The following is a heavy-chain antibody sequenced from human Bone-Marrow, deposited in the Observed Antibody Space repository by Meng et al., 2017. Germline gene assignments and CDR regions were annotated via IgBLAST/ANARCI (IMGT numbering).Heavy chain of an antibody. CDR2: ISYDGSNK. V-gene: IGHV3-30*01. J-gene: IGHJ4*02. D-gene: IGHD6-13*01. CDR3: ARDRYSSSLDY. CDR1: GFTFSSYA. Sequence: GSLRLSCAASGFTFSSYAMHWVRQAPGKGLEWVAVISYDGSNKYYADSVKGRFTISRDNSKNTLYLQMNSLRAEDTAVYYCARDRYSSSLDYWGQGTLVTVSS.